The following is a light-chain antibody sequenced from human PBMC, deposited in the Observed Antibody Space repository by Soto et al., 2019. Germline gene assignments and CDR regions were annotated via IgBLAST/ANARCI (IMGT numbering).Light chain of an antibody. V-gene: IGKV1-5*01. CDR2: DAS. J-gene: IGKJ1*01. Sequence: DIQMTQSPSTLSASVGDRVTITCRASRSISSWLAWYQQKPGKPPKLLIYDASSFEGGVPSRFSGSGSGTEFTLTISSLQPDDSATYYCQQYTNYWTFGQGTKVDIK. CDR1: RSISSW. CDR3: QQYTNYWT.